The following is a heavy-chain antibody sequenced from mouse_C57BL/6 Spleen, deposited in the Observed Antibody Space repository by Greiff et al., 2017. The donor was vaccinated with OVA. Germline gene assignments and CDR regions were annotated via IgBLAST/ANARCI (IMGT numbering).Heavy chain of an antibody. CDR2: ILPGSGST. V-gene: IGHV1-9*01. CDR3: ARYDGYYGY. Sequence: QVQLQQSGAELMKPGASVKLSCKATGYTFTGYWIEWVKQRPGHGLEWIGEILPGSGSTNYNEKFKGKATLTVDTSSSTAYMELHSLTSEDSAVYFCARYDGYYGYWGQGTTLTVSS. CDR1: GYTFTGYW. D-gene: IGHD1-1*02. J-gene: IGHJ2*01.